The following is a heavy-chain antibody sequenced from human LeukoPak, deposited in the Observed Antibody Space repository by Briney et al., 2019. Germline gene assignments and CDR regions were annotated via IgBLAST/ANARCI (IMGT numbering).Heavy chain of an antibody. CDR2: IKQDGSEK. CDR1: GFTFSSYW. D-gene: IGHD5-18*01. J-gene: IGHJ4*02. CDR3: ARVLPGYYFDY. V-gene: IGHV3-7*03. Sequence: GGSLRLSCAASGFTFSSYWMSWVRQAPGKGLEWVANIKQDGSEKYYVDSVKGRFTISRDNAKNSLYLQMNSQRAEDTAVYYCARVLPGYYFDYWGQGTLVTVSS.